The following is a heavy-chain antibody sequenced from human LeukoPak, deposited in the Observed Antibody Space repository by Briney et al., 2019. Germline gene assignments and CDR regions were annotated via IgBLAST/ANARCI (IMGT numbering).Heavy chain of an antibody. J-gene: IGHJ4*02. CDR2: IRANGGGT. D-gene: IGHD6-13*01. Sequence: GGSLRLSCAASGFTFSSYAITWVRQAPGKGLEWVSTIRANGGGTHYAESLRGRFTISRDNAKNSLYLQMNSLRAEDTAVYYCARDLTPMAAADVSFWGQGTLVTVSS. V-gene: IGHV3-23*01. CDR1: GFTFSSYA. CDR3: ARDLTPMAAADVSF.